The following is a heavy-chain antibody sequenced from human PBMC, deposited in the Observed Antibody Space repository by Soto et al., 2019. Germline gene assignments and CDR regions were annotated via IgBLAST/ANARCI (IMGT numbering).Heavy chain of an antibody. J-gene: IGHJ6*02. Sequence: QVQLQESGPGLVKPSGTLSLTCAVSGGSISSSNWWSWVRQPPGKGLEWIGEIYHSGSTNYNPSLKSRVTRAVDKSKNQVSLKLSSVTAADTAVYYWARVSGSYYYGMDVWGQGTTVTVSS. CDR2: IYHSGST. V-gene: IGHV4-4*02. CDR3: ARVSGSYYYGMDV. CDR1: GGSISSSNW. D-gene: IGHD1-26*01.